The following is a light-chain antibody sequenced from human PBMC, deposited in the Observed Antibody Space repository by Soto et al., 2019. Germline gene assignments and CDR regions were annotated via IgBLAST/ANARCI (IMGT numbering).Light chain of an antibody. V-gene: IGKV1-9*01. CDR3: QQLNSYPYT. CDR1: QAISSY. Sequence: DIQLTPSPSFLSASVGDRVTITCRASQAISSYLAWYQQKPGKAPKLLIYAASTMQSGVPSRFSGSGSGTEFTLTISSVQPEDFATFYCQQLNSYPYTFGKGTKLEI. J-gene: IGKJ2*01. CDR2: AAS.